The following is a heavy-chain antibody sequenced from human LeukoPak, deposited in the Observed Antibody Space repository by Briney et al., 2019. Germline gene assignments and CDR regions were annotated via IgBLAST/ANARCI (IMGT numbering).Heavy chain of an antibody. V-gene: IGHV4-61*08. D-gene: IGHD1-26*01. J-gene: IGHJ4*02. CDR2: IYYISNS. CDR3: ARTQSQSGSYRYYFGY. CDR1: GASVSSAGYY. Sequence: PSETLSLTCTVSGASVSSAGYYWIWLRQPPGGGREWIGYIYYISNSNYNPSLKSRVTMSVYPTKNQFSLKLNSVTAADTAVYYCARTQSQSGSYRYYFGYWGQGTLVTVSS.